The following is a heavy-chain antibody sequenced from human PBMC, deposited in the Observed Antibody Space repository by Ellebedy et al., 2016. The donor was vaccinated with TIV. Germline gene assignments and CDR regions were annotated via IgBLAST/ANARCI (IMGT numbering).Heavy chain of an antibody. CDR1: GGTFSSYA. J-gene: IGHJ4*02. D-gene: IGHD3-22*01. V-gene: IGHV1-69*04. CDR3: ARDRQYYYDSSGWGFDY. CDR2: IIPVLGIA. Sequence: AASVTVSCKASGGTFSSYAISWVRQAPGQGLEWMGRIIPVLGIAHYAQKFQGRVTSTADKSTSTADMELSSLRSEDTAVYYCARDRQYYYDSSGWGFDYWGQGTLVTVSS.